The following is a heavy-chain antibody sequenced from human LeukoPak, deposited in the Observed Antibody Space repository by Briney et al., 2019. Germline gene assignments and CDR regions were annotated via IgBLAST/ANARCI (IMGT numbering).Heavy chain of an antibody. CDR2: ISGSGGST. V-gene: IGHV3-23*01. D-gene: IGHD1-14*01. CDR3: ARGTLNIPGEHGAFDY. Sequence: PGGTLRLSCAASGFTFSSYGMSWVRQAPGKGLEWVPAISGSGGSTYYADSVKGRFTISRDNSKNTLYLQMNSLRAEDTAVYYCARGTLNIPGEHGAFDYWGQGTLVTVSS. J-gene: IGHJ4*02. CDR1: GFTFSSYG.